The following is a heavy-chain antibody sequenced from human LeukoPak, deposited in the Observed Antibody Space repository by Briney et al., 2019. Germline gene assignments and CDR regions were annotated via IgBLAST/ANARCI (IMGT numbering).Heavy chain of an antibody. V-gene: IGHV1-18*01. CDR3: ARDEEPPHLYAFDI. CDR2: ISAYNGNT. D-gene: IGHD1-14*01. J-gene: IGHJ3*02. CDR1: GYTFTSYG. Sequence: ASVKVSCKASGYTFTSYGISWVRQAPGQGLEWMGWISAYNGNTNYAQKLQGRVTMTTDTSTSTAYMELRSLRSDDTAVYYCARDEEPPHLYAFDIWGQRTMVTVSS.